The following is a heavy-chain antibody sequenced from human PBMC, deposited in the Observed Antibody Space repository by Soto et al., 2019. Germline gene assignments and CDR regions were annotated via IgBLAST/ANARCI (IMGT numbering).Heavy chain of an antibody. J-gene: IGHJ6*02. CDR1: GGSITNNNW. Sequence: SETLSLTCDVSGGSITNNNWWSWVRQPPGKGLEWIGAIYHSGHTSFNPSLKSRATLSLDYSDNQFSLKLTSATAADTAIYYCARERGLLPYYVMNVWGHGTAVTVSS. V-gene: IGHV4-4*02. CDR2: IYHSGHT. CDR3: ARERGLLPYYVMNV. D-gene: IGHD3-10*01.